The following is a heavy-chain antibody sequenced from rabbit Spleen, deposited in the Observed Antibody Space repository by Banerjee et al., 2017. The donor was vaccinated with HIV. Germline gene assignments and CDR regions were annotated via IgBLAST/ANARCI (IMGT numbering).Heavy chain of an antibody. V-gene: IGHV1S40*01. Sequence: QSLEESGGGLVQPEGSLALTCKASGFDLSSSDYICWVRQAPGKGLEWIGFIYTGNGKNYYASWAKGRFTISKSSSTTVTLQLTSLTAADTATYFCARDDGSYDYIDGYFNLWGQGTLVTVS. CDR1: GFDLSSSDY. CDR3: ARDDGSYDYIDGYFNL. D-gene: IGHD6-1*01. J-gene: IGHJ4*01. CDR2: IYTGNGKN.